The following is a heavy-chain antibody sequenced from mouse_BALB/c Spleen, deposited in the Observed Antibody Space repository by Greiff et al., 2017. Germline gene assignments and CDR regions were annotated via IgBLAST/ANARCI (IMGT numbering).Heavy chain of an antibody. D-gene: IGHD2-10*01. V-gene: IGHV3-2*02. CDR3: ALAYYGNYGGYFDV. CDR1: GYSITSDYA. CDR2: ISYSGST. J-gene: IGHJ1*01. Sequence: EVKLMESGPGLVKPSQSLSLTCTVTGYSITSDYAWNWIRQFPGNKLEWMGYISYSGSTSYNPSLKSRISITRDTSKNQFFLQLNSVTTEDTATYYCALAYYGNYGGYFDVWGAGTTVTVSS.